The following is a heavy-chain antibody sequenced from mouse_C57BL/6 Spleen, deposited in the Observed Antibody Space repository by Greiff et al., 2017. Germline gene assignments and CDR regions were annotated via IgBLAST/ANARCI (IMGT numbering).Heavy chain of an antibody. V-gene: IGHV1-76*01. D-gene: IGHD2-4*01. CDR2: IYPGSGNT. J-gene: IGHJ2*01. CDR1: GYTFTDYY. Sequence: VQLQESGAELVRPGASVKLSCTASGYTFTDYYINWVKQRPGQGLEWIARIYPGSGNTYYNEKFKGKATLTAEKSSSTAYMQLSSLTSEDSAVYFCAREGIYYDYFYFDYWGQGTTLTVSS. CDR3: AREGIYYDYFYFDY.